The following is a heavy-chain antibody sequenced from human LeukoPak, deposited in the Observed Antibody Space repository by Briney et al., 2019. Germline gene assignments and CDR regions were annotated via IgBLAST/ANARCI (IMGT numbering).Heavy chain of an antibody. CDR3: ARAGSHWHYVY. Sequence: PGGSLRLSCAVSGFTFSNYNMNWVRQAPGKGLEWVSSISSSSSYIYYADSVKGRFTISRDNAKNSLYLQMNSLRAEDTAVYYCARAGSHWHYVYWGQGTVVTVSS. V-gene: IGHV3-21*01. J-gene: IGHJ4*02. D-gene: IGHD3-10*01. CDR2: ISSSSSYI. CDR1: GFTFSNYN.